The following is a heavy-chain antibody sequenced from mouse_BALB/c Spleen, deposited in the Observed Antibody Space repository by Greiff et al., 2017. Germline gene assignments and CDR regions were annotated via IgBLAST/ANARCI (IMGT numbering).Heavy chain of an antibody. J-gene: IGHJ2*01. CDR3: ARGLRHYYFDY. Sequence: EVKLQQSGAELVKPGASVKLSCTASGFNIKDTYMHWVKQRPEQGLEWIGRIDPANGNTKYDPKFQGKATITADTSSNTAYLQLSSLTSEDTAVYYCARGLRHYYFDYWGQGTTLTVSS. V-gene: IGHV14-3*02. D-gene: IGHD1-1*01. CDR1: GFNIKDTY. CDR2: IDPANGNT.